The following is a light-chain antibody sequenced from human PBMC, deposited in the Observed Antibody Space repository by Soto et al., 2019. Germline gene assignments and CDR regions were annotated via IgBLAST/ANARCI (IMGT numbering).Light chain of an antibody. CDR3: SSYTGRYSIYV. CDR1: SSDVGTYNF. V-gene: IGLV2-14*01. Sequence: QSVLTQPASVSGSPGQSITISCTGTSSDVGTYNFVSWYQQHPGKAPKLMIYEVKNRPSGVSNRFSGSKSGNTAPLTISGLQAEDEDDYYCSSYTGRYSIYVFGNGTRSP. J-gene: IGLJ1*01. CDR2: EVK.